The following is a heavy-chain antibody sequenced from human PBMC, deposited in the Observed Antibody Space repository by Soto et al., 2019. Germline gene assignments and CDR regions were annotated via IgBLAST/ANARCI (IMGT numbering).Heavy chain of an antibody. J-gene: IGHJ5*02. Sequence: HPGGSLRLSCAASGFTFSSYAMSWVRQAPGKGLERVSAISGSGGSTYYADSVKGRFTISRDNSKNTLYLQMNSLRAEDTAVYYCAKVPLDFWSGYYTGWFDPWGQGTLVTVSS. V-gene: IGHV3-23*01. D-gene: IGHD3-3*01. CDR1: GFTFSSYA. CDR2: ISGSGGST. CDR3: AKVPLDFWSGYYTGWFDP.